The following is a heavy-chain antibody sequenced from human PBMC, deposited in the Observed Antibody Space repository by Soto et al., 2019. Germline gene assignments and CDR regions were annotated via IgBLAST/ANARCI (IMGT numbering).Heavy chain of an antibody. CDR1: GYTFTRYG. Sequence: QVQLVQSGAEVKNPGASVKVSCKASGYTFTRYGIGWARQAPGQGLGWMGWTNKYNGNTNYAQNVKGRVTLTTDTSTSTADMELRSMRSNDTAIYYCAMVDVYVTPSPQDVWGQGTTVIVSS. CDR3: AMVDVYVTPSPQDV. CDR2: TNKYNGNT. V-gene: IGHV1-18*01. D-gene: IGHD3-16*01. J-gene: IGHJ6*02.